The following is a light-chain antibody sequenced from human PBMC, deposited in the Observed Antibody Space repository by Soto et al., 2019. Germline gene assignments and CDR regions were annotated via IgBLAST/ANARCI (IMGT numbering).Light chain of an antibody. CDR1: QSVAKD. CDR3: QQYNKWPQT. CDR2: GAS. Sequence: EIVMTQSPATLSVSPGERATLSCRASQSVAKDLAWYQHKPGQAPRLLIHGASTRATGIPARFSGVGSGTEFTLTISSLQSEDFAVYYCQQYNKWPQTFGQGTRLEIK. J-gene: IGKJ5*01. V-gene: IGKV3-15*01.